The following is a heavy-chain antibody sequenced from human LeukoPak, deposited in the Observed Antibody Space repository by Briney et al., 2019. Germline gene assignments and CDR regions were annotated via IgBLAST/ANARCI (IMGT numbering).Heavy chain of an antibody. V-gene: IGHV1-18*01. D-gene: IGHD3-3*01. CDR1: GYTFTSDG. CDR3: ARAGPEFGVVTYYFDY. Sequence: ASVKVSCKASGYTFTSDGITWVRQAPGQGLEWMGWSSTYNGDTNYEQRLQGRVTMTTETSTSTAYMELRSLRSDDTAVYYCARAGPEFGVVTYYFDYWGQGTLVTVSS. J-gene: IGHJ4*02. CDR2: SSTYNGDT.